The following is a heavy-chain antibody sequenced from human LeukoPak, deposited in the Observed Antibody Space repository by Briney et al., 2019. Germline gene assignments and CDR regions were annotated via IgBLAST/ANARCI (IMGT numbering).Heavy chain of an antibody. Sequence: ASVKDSCQASGGTFLSYAISWVRQAPGQGLAGMGWISAYNGNKNYVQKLQGRLTLPTDTSTRTAYIAVKDLTYDDTAVYYLAREYSGYEEDYWGQGTLVTVSS. CDR1: GGTFLSYA. CDR3: AREYSGYEEDY. CDR2: ISAYNGNK. J-gene: IGHJ4*02. D-gene: IGHD5-12*01. V-gene: IGHV1-18*01.